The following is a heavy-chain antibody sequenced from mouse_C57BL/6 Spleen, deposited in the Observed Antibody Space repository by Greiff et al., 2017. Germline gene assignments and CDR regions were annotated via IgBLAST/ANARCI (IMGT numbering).Heavy chain of an antibody. Sequence: DVQLVESGGDLVKPGGSLKLSCAASGFTFSSYGMSWVRQTPDKRLEWVATISSGGSYTYYPDSVKGRFTISRDNAKNTLYLQMSSLKSEDTAMYYCARHGVGPDDYYFDYWGQGTTLTVSS. CDR2: ISSGGSYT. CDR3: ARHGVGPDDYYFDY. V-gene: IGHV5-6*01. CDR1: GFTFSSYG. J-gene: IGHJ2*01. D-gene: IGHD4-1*01.